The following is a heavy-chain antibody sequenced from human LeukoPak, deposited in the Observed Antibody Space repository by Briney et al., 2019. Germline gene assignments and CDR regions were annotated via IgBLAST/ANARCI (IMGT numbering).Heavy chain of an antibody. V-gene: IGHV4-59*08. CDR2: IYYSGST. Sequence: SETLSLTCTVSGGSISSYYWSWIRQPPGKGQEWIGYIYYSGSTNYNPSLKSRVTISVDTSKNQFSLKLSSVTAADTAVYYCARRSYGSGSSLEWYFDYWGQGTLVTVSS. J-gene: IGHJ4*02. D-gene: IGHD3-10*01. CDR3: ARRSYGSGSSLEWYFDY. CDR1: GGSISSYY.